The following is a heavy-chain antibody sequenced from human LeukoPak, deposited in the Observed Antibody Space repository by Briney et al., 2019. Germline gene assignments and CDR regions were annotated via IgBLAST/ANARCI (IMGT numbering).Heavy chain of an antibody. V-gene: IGHV3-23*01. CDR2: ISGSGDRT. D-gene: IGHD4-23*01. CDR3: AKDWTYAGNLNYFDN. CDR1: GFTFSNHA. J-gene: IGHJ4*02. Sequence: PGGSLRLSCEASGFTFSNHAMSWVRQAPGKGLEWVSCISGSGDRTYYTDSVKGRFTISRDNSKNPVYLQMNSLRAEDTALYYCAKDWTYAGNLNYFDNWGEGALVTVSS.